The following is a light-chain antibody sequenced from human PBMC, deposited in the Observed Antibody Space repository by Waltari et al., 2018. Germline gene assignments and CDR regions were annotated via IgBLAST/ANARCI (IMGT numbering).Light chain of an antibody. CDR1: PSRSRNRG. Sequence: QSVLTQPPSASGTPGQRVTISCSGSPSRSRNRGVHWYQHLPGTAPKVLIYSNDQRPSGVPDRFSGSKSGTSASLAISGLQSDDEADYYCAVWDDYLRGPVFGGGTKLTVL. CDR2: SND. J-gene: IGLJ2*01. CDR3: AVWDDYLRGPV. V-gene: IGLV1-44*01.